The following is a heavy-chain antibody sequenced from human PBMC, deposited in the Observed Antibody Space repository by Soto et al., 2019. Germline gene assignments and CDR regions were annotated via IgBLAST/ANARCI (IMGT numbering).Heavy chain of an antibody. Sequence: PGGSLRLSCAPSGFTFSTYGMHWVRQAPGKGLEWVAVIWYDGSNQYYADSVKGRFTISRDNSKNMLYLQMNSLRAEDTAVYYCARVLGAFNYGSAYFDYWGQGTPVTVSS. CDR3: ARVLGAFNYGSAYFDY. J-gene: IGHJ4*02. D-gene: IGHD3-10*01. V-gene: IGHV3-33*01. CDR2: IWYDGSNQ. CDR1: GFTFSTYG.